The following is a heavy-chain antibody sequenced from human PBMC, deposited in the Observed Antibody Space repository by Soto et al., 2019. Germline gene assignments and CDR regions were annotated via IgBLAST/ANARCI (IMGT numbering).Heavy chain of an antibody. CDR3: ARDKGIAAAGSLY. V-gene: IGHV1-69*08. Sequence: QVQLVQSGAEVKKPGSSVKVSCKASGGTFSSYTISWVRQAPGQGLEWMGRITPILGIANYAQKFQGRVTITADKSTSTAYMELSSLRSEDTAVYYCARDKGIAAAGSLYWGQGTLVTVSS. CDR1: GGTFSSYT. CDR2: ITPILGIA. J-gene: IGHJ4*02. D-gene: IGHD6-13*01.